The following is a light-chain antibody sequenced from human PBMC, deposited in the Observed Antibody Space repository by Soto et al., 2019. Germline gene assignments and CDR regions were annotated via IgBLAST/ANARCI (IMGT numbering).Light chain of an antibody. CDR1: QSISSW. CDR3: QQYDSYLT. V-gene: IGKV1-5*03. Sequence: DIQMTQSPSTLSASVGDRVTITCRASQSISSWVAWYQQKPGKAPKLMIYKASSLESGVPSRFSGSGSGTEFTLTISSLQPDDFATYYCQQYDSYLTFAGGTKVEIK. J-gene: IGKJ4*01. CDR2: KAS.